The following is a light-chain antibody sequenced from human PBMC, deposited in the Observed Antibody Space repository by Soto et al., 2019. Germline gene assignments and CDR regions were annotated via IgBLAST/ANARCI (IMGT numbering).Light chain of an antibody. CDR2: DAS. V-gene: IGKV3-15*01. Sequence: EIVMTQSPATLSVSPGESATLSCRASPSVGSNLAWYQQKPGQSPRLLIYDASTRATGIPARFSGGGSETEFTLTIDSLQSEDFAVYFCRQYNHWPSFGQGTKL. CDR3: RQYNHWPS. J-gene: IGKJ2*01. CDR1: PSVGSN.